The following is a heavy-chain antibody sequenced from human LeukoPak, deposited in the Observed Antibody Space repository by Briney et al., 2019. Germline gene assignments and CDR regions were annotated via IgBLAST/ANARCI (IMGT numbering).Heavy chain of an antibody. Sequence: GGSLRLSCAASGFTFSSYTMNWVRQAPGKGLEWVAAISSSSRDIFYADSVKGRFTISRDNTQNSLSLQMNSLRAEDTAVYYCARVNDILTGYYNGYFNYWGQGTLVTVSS. CDR3: ARVNDILTGYYNGYFNY. CDR1: GFTFSSYT. D-gene: IGHD3-9*01. CDR2: ISSSSRDI. J-gene: IGHJ4*02. V-gene: IGHV3-21*01.